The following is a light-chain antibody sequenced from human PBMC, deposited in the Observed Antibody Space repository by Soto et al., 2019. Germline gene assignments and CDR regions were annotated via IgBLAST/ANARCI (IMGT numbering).Light chain of an antibody. V-gene: IGKV1-27*01. J-gene: IGKJ5*01. CDR1: QGISNY. CDR2: AAS. Sequence: DIQMTQSPSSLSASVGDRVTITCRASQGISNYLAWYQQKPGKVPKLLIYAASTSQSGVPSRFSGSGSGTDFTLTISYLQPEDVATYYCQKYNSVPRTFGQGTRVEIK. CDR3: QKYNSVPRT.